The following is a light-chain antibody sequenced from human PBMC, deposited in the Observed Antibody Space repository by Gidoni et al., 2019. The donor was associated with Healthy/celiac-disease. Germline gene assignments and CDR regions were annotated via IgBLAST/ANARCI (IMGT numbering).Light chain of an antibody. V-gene: IGLV2-11*01. CDR1: SSDVGGYNY. CDR2: DVS. CDR3: CSYAGSFVV. J-gene: IGLJ2*01. Sequence: QSALRQPRPVSGSPGQSVTSSCTGTSSDVGGYNYVSWYQQHPGNAPILLIYDVSKRPSGVPVRFSGSKSGNTASLTISGLQAEDEADYYCCSYAGSFVVFGGGTKLTVL.